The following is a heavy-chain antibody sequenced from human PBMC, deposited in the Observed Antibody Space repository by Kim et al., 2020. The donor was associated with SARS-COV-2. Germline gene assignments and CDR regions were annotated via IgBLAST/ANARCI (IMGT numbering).Heavy chain of an antibody. D-gene: IGHD6-6*01. CDR3: ARDSIGSSYADY. Sequence: SETLSLTCTVSGGSISSGGYYWSWIRQHPGKGLEWIGYIYYSGSTYYNPSLKSRVTISVDTSKNQFSLKLSSVTAADTAVYYCARDSIGSSYADYWGQGTLVTVSS. V-gene: IGHV4-31*03. CDR1: GGSISSGGYY. CDR2: IYYSGST. J-gene: IGHJ4*02.